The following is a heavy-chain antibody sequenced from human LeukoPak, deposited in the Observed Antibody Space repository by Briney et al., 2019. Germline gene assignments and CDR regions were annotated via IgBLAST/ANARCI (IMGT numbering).Heavy chain of an antibody. Sequence: PGGSLRLSCAASGISFSDYYVSWIRQAPGKGLEWIAYISGSGDTIKYADFVEGRFTISRDNAKRSVYLEMNSLTDEDTAVYFCTRGVAMAIWSQGTLVTVSS. CDR1: GISFSDYY. CDR2: ISGSGDTI. J-gene: IGHJ4*02. D-gene: IGHD2-15*01. V-gene: IGHV3-11*04. CDR3: TRGVAMAI.